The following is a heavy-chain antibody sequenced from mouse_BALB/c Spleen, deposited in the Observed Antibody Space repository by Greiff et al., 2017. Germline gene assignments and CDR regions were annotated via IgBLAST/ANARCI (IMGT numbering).Heavy chain of an antibody. CDR1: GFTFSSFG. D-gene: IGHD1-2*01. J-gene: IGHJ2*01. V-gene: IGHV5-17*02. Sequence: EVKLVESGGGLVQPGGSRKLSCAASGFTFSSFGMHWVRQAPEKGLEWVAYISSGSSTIYYADTVKGRFTISRDNPKNTLFLQMTSLRSEDTAMYYCASRIGYLSYWGQGTTLTVSS. CDR2: ISSGSSTI. CDR3: ASRIGYLSY.